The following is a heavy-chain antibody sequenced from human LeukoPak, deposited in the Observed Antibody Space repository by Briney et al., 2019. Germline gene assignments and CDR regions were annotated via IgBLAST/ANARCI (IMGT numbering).Heavy chain of an antibody. CDR1: GFSFRTYA. Sequence: AFMRLSCSASGFSFRTYAMHWGRQARGKGLEHVIAISSDGGTTYCADSVEGRFTISRDNSKNTLYLQMSSLRHEDTAVYYCVRGGDYADYWGQGTLVTVSS. CDR3: VRGGDYADY. J-gene: IGHJ4*02. CDR2: ISSDGGTT. D-gene: IGHD3-16*01. V-gene: IGHV3-64D*06.